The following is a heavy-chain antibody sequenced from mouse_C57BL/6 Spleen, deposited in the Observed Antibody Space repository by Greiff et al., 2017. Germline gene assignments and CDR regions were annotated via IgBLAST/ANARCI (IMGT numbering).Heavy chain of an antibody. J-gene: IGHJ2*01. CDR2: ISYSGST. D-gene: IGHD2-10*01. V-gene: IGHV3-1*01. Sequence: EVMLVESGPGMVKPSQSLSLTCTVTGYSITSGYDWHWIRHFPGNKLEWMGYISYSGSTNYNPSLKSRISITHDTSKNHFFLKLNSVTTEDTATYYCARGEVPTIGYFDYWGQGTTLTVSS. CDR1: GYSITSGYD. CDR3: ARGEVPTIGYFDY.